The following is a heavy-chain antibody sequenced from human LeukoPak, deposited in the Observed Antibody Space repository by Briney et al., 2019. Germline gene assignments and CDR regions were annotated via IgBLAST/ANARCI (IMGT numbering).Heavy chain of an antibody. CDR1: GFTFTDYY. CDR3: AREQFGDPYGRYNSYMDV. J-gene: IGHJ6*03. D-gene: IGHD3-10*01. Sequence: GGSLRLSCAASGFTFTDYYMSWIRQAPGKGLEWISHISSSGETKYYADSVKGRFTISRDNAKNSVSLQMNSLGPEETAVYYCAREQFGDPYGRYNSYMDVWGKGTTVTISS. V-gene: IGHV3-11*01. CDR2: ISSSGETK.